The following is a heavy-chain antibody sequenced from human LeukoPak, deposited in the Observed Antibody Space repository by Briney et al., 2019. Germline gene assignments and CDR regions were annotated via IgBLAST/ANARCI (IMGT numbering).Heavy chain of an antibody. CDR1: GGSISSYY. Sequence: SETLSLTCTVSGGSISSYYWSWIRQPPGKGLEWIGYIYYSGSTNYNPSLKSRVTISVDTSKNQFSLKLSSVTAADTAVYYCARDSGSYYEGDAFDIWGQGTMVAVSS. J-gene: IGHJ3*02. D-gene: IGHD1-26*01. CDR3: ARDSGSYYEGDAFDI. V-gene: IGHV4-59*01. CDR2: IYYSGST.